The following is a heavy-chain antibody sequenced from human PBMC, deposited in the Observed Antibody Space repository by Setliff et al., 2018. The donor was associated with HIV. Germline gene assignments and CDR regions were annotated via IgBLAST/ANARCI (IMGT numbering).Heavy chain of an antibody. J-gene: IGHJ4*02. CDR2: INLYKDDT. CDR1: GYTFSSYA. V-gene: IGHV1-18*01. D-gene: IGHD2-21*01. Sequence: ASVKVSCKATGYTFSSYAITWVRQAPGQGLEWMGSINLYKDDTHYAQKFRDRVAMTADTSTNTVYMELRSLRSDDTAVYYGARYALCSDDCSDEGADIWGQGTLVTVSS. CDR3: ARYALCSDDCSDEGADI.